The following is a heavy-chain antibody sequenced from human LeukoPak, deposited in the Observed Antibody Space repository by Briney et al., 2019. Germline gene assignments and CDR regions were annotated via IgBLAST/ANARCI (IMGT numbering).Heavy chain of an antibody. V-gene: IGHV5-51*01. Sequence: GESLKISCRGSGYIFTSYWIGWVRQMPGKGLEWMGIIYPGDSDTRYSPSFQGQVTISADKSISTAYPQWSSLKASDTAMYYCARLNYSSGLDYWGQGTLVTVSS. J-gene: IGHJ4*02. CDR1: GYIFTSYW. D-gene: IGHD6-19*01. CDR3: ARLNYSSGLDY. CDR2: IYPGDSDT.